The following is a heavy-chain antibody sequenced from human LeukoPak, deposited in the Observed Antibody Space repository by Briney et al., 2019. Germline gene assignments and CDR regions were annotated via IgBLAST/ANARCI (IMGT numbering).Heavy chain of an antibody. CDR3: TRASSGSYYLYFDY. D-gene: IGHD3-10*01. Sequence: GGSLRLSCTASGFTFGDYAMSWVRQAPGKGLEWVGFIRSKAYGGTTKYAASVKGRFTISRDDSKSIAYLQMNSLKTEDTAVYYCTRASSGSYYLYFDYWGQGTLVTVSS. J-gene: IGHJ4*02. CDR1: GFTFGDYA. V-gene: IGHV3-49*04. CDR2: IRSKAYGGTT.